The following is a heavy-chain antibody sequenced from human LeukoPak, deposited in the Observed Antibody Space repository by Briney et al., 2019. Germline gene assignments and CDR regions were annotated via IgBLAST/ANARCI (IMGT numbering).Heavy chain of an antibody. CDR2: IYNSGST. Sequence: SKTLSLTCTVSGGSISSYFCSWIRQPPGKGLEWIGYIYNSGSTKYNPSLKSRVIISVDTSKNQFSLKLSSVTAADTAVYYCARGSYYYMDVWGKGTTVTVSS. CDR1: GGSISSYF. CDR3: ARGSYYYMDV. J-gene: IGHJ6*03. V-gene: IGHV4-59*01.